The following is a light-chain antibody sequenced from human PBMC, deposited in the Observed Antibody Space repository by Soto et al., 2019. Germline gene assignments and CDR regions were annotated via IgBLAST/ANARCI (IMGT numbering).Light chain of an antibody. Sequence: EIVLTQSPGTLSLSPGERVTLSCRASQSVSSAYLAWYQQKPGQAPRLLIYVASLRATGIPDRFSGSGSGADFTLTISRLDPEDFAVYYCQQYASSPITFGQGTRLEIK. J-gene: IGKJ5*01. V-gene: IGKV3-20*01. CDR2: VAS. CDR1: QSVSSAY. CDR3: QQYASSPIT.